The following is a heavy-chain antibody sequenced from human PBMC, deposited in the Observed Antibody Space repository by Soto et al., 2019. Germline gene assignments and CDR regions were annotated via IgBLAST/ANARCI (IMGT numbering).Heavy chain of an antibody. Sequence: SETLSLTCSVSGDSISNSRFYWAWIRQPPGEGLEWIGSIYHTGNAYYNPSLKSRVTISVDTSKNQFSLKLTSVTAADTAVYYCTADLPTPIPQVDHWGQGTLVTVS. CDR3: TADLPTPIPQVDH. CDR2: IYHTGNA. V-gene: IGHV4-39*03. CDR1: GDSISNSRFY. J-gene: IGHJ4*02. D-gene: IGHD2-21*01.